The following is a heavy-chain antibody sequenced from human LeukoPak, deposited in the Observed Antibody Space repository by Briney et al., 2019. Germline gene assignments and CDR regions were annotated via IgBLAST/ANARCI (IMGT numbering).Heavy chain of an antibody. D-gene: IGHD3-10*01. Sequence: GASVKVPCKASGYTFTSYGISWVRQAPGQGLEWMGWISAYNGNTNYAQKLQGRVTMTTDTSTSTAYMELRSLRSDDTAVYYCARPLSWFGELLFGGGYYFDYWGQGTLVTVSS. CDR2: ISAYNGNT. CDR1: GYTFTSYG. V-gene: IGHV1-18*04. J-gene: IGHJ4*02. CDR3: ARPLSWFGELLFGGGYYFDY.